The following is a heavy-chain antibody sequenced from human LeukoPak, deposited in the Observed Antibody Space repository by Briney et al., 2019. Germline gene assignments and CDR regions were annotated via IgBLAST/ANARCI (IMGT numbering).Heavy chain of an antibody. CDR2: IYYSGST. Sequence: SETLSLTCTVSGSSLSSGSYYWCWIRQPPGKGLEWVGYIYYSGSTNYNPSLKSRVTMSVDTSKNQFSLKLSSVSAADTAVYYCAGDRSNWNDVPDYYYYGMDVWGQGTTVTVSS. D-gene: IGHD1-20*01. V-gene: IGHV4-61*01. J-gene: IGHJ6*02. CDR3: AGDRSNWNDVPDYYYYGMDV. CDR1: GSSLSSGSYY.